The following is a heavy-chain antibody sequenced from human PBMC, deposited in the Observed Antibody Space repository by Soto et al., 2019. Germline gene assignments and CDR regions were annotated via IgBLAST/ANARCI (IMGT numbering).Heavy chain of an antibody. Sequence: LRLSCAVSGFPLEKYGMNWVRQAPGKGLEWVSSISFSGDYIYYADSVKGRFTISRDNAKNSLYLQMNSLRDEDTAVYYCARAGTRGVWGQGTTVTVSS. CDR2: ISFSGDYI. CDR3: ARAGTRGV. J-gene: IGHJ6*02. CDR1: GFPLEKYG. V-gene: IGHV3-21*01. D-gene: IGHD1-1*01.